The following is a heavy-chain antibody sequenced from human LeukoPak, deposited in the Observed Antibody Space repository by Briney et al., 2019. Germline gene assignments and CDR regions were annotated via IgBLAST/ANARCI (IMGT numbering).Heavy chain of an antibody. V-gene: IGHV1-18*01. Sequence: ASVKVSCKASGYTFTTYGISWLRQAPGQGLEWMGWISAYNGNTNYAQKFQGRVIMTTDTSTSTAYMELRSLRSDDTAVYYCAREGSGSYYNPPFDYWGQGTLVTVSS. D-gene: IGHD3-10*01. J-gene: IGHJ4*02. CDR2: ISAYNGNT. CDR1: GYTFTTYG. CDR3: AREGSGSYYNPPFDY.